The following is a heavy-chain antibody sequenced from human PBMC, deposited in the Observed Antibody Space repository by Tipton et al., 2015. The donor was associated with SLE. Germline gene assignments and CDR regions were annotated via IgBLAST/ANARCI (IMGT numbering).Heavy chain of an antibody. J-gene: IGHJ4*02. D-gene: IGHD6-19*01. CDR1: GGSIRSVNDY. CDR2: IYFSGST. V-gene: IGHV4-31*03. Sequence: TLSLTCTVSGGSIRSVNDYWSWIRHHPGKGLEWIGYIYFSGSTYLNPSLKSRFSISLDTSKNQFSPKVTSVTAADTAVYYCARSEYSSLSILPFDAWGPGTLVTVSS. CDR3: ARSEYSSLSILPFDA.